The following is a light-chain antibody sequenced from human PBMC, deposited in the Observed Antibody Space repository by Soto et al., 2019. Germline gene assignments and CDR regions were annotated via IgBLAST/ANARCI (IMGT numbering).Light chain of an antibody. CDR2: KAS. J-gene: IGKJ1*01. CDR1: QSISSR. Sequence: DIQMTQSPSTLSASVGDRVTITCRASQSISSRLAWYQQKPGKAPKLLIYKASNLESGVPSRFSGSGSGTEFTLTISSLQPDDFATYYCQQYNSYSRTFGQGTKVDIK. V-gene: IGKV1-5*03. CDR3: QQYNSYSRT.